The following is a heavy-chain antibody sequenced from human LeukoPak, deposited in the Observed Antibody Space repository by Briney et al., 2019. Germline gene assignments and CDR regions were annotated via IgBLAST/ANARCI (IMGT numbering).Heavy chain of an antibody. V-gene: IGHV1-2*02. Sequence: GASVKVSCKASGYTLTGYYMHWVRQAPGQGLEWMGWINPNSGGTNYAQKFQGRVTMTRDTSISTAYMELSRLRSEDTAVYYCATGYLVTAGLMDVWGQGTTVTVSS. CDR3: ATGYLVTAGLMDV. CDR1: GYTLTGYY. J-gene: IGHJ6*02. CDR2: INPNSGGT. D-gene: IGHD6-13*01.